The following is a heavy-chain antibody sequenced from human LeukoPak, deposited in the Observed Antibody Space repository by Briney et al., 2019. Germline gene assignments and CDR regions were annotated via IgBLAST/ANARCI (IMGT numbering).Heavy chain of an antibody. D-gene: IGHD1-26*01. Sequence: GGSLRLSCAASGFTFRIYAMSGVPGSPGKGLEGVSSLSDSGGRTYYADSVKGRFTISRDNSKNTVYLQMNSLRADDTAVYYCAPGWVDGYWGQGTLVTVSS. J-gene: IGHJ4*02. CDR1: GFTFRIYA. V-gene: IGHV3-23*01. CDR2: LSDSGGRT. CDR3: APGWVDGY.